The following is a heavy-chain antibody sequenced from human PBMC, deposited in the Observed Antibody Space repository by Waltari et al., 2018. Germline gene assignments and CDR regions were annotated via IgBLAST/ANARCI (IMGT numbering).Heavy chain of an antibody. CDR2: INHSGST. Sequence: QVQLQQWGAGLLKPSETLSLTCAVYGGSFSGYYWCWIRQPPGKGLEWIGEINHSGSTNYNPSLKSRVTISVDTSKNQFSLKLSSVTAADTAVYYCARWPSNYDYVWASPGYFDYWGQGTLVTVSS. V-gene: IGHV4-34*01. CDR1: GGSFSGYY. D-gene: IGHD3-16*01. CDR3: ARWPSNYDYVWASPGYFDY. J-gene: IGHJ4*02.